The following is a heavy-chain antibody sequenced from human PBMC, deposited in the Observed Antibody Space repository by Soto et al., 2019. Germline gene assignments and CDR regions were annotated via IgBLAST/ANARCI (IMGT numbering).Heavy chain of an antibody. CDR2: ISAYNGNT. V-gene: IGHV1-18*01. J-gene: IGHJ6*03. Sequence: ASVKVSCKASGYTFTSYGISWVRQAPGQGLEWIGWISAYNGNTNYAQKLQGRVTMTTDTSTSTAYMELRSLRSDDTAVYYCARVWVAAAGLHLAYYYYYMDVWGKGTTVTVSS. CDR1: GYTFTSYG. D-gene: IGHD6-13*01. CDR3: ARVWVAAAGLHLAYYYYYMDV.